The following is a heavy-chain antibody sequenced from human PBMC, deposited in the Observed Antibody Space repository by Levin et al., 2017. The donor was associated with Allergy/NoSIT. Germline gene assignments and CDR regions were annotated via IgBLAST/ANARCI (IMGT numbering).Heavy chain of an antibody. CDR2: INSDGGST. CDR1: GFTFSNYW. V-gene: IGHV3-74*01. J-gene: IGHJ4*02. Sequence: GGSLRLSCAASGFTFSNYWMHWVRQAPEKGLLWVSRINSDGGSTNYADSVKGRFTISRDNAKNTVYLQMNSLTVEDTAVYYCARTAYCRDGSCHDYFDYWGQGIPVTVSS. D-gene: IGHD2-15*01. CDR3: ARTAYCRDGSCHDYFDY.